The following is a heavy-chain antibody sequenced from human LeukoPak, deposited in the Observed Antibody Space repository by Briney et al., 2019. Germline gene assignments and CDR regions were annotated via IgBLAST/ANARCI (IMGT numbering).Heavy chain of an antibody. CDR3: AKDLLPVGASNYYFDY. D-gene: IGHD1-26*01. CDR1: GFTFSSYA. Sequence: GGSLRLSCAASGFTFSSYAMNWLRQAPGKGLEWFSSLRGSGGAVYYADSVKGRFSISRDNSKNTLYLQMNSLRVDDTAVYYCAKDLLPVGASNYYFDYWGQGTLVTVSS. V-gene: IGHV3-23*01. J-gene: IGHJ4*02. CDR2: LRGSGGAV.